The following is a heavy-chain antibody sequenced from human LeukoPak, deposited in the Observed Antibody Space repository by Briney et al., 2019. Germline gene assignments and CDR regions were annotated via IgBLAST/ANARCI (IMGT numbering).Heavy chain of an antibody. CDR3: ASRYGSGSYPKYNWFDP. CDR1: GGSISSSSYY. Sequence: SETLSLTCTVSGGSISSSSYYWGWIRQPPGKGLEWIGSIYYSGSTYYNPSLKSRVTISVDTSKNQFSLKLSSVTAADTAVYYCASRYGSGSYPKYNWFDPWGQGTLVTVSS. J-gene: IGHJ5*02. V-gene: IGHV4-39*07. D-gene: IGHD3-10*01. CDR2: IYYSGST.